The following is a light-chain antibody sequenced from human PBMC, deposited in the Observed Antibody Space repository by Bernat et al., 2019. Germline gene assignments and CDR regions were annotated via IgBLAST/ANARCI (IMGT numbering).Light chain of an antibody. CDR2: GAS. CDR3: QQYNNWPLP. V-gene: IGKV3D-15*01. J-gene: IGKJ4*01. CDR1: QSVSSN. Sequence: EIVMTQSPATLSVSPGERATLSCRASQSVSSNLAWYQQKPGQTPGLLIYGASTRATGIPARFSGSGSTTEFTLTISSLQSEDSAVYYCQQYNNWPLPFGGGTRVEIK.